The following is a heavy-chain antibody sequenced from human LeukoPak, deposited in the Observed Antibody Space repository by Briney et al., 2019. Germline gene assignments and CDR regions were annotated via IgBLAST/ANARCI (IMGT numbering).Heavy chain of an antibody. CDR3: ASQTGYCSSTSCSVDY. CDR1: GFTFSSYE. D-gene: IGHD2-2*01. Sequence: GGSLRLSCAASGFTFSSYEMNWVRQAPGKGLEWVSYISSSGSTIYYADSVKGRFTISRDNAKNSLYLQMNSLRAEDTAVYYCASQTGYCSSTSCSVDYWGQGTLVTVSP. CDR2: ISSSGSTI. J-gene: IGHJ4*02. V-gene: IGHV3-48*03.